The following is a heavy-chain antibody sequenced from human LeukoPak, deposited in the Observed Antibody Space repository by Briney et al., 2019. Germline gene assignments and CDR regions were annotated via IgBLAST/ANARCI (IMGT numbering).Heavy chain of an antibody. D-gene: IGHD3-3*01. Sequence: ASVKVSCKVSGYTLTELSVHWVRQAPGKGLEWMGGFDPEDGETIYAQKFQGRVTMTEDTSTDTAYMELSSLRSEDTAVYYCATAPGNYDFWSGYNRYWYFDLWGRGTLVTVSS. J-gene: IGHJ2*01. V-gene: IGHV1-24*01. CDR1: GYTLTELS. CDR3: ATAPGNYDFWSGYNRYWYFDL. CDR2: FDPEDGET.